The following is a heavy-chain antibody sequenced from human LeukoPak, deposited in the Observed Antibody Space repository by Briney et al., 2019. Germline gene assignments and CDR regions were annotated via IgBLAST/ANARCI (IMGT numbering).Heavy chain of an antibody. D-gene: IGHD2-15*01. CDR2: ISSSGSTI. V-gene: IGHV3-48*03. CDR3: ARDLITRIRGYCSGGSCVSPFDY. Sequence: PGGSLRLSCAASGFTFSSYEMNWVRQAPGKGLEWVSYISSSGSTIYYADSVKGRFTISRDNAKNSLYLQMNSLRAEDTAVYYCARDLITRIRGYCSGGSCVSPFDYWGQGTLVTVSS. J-gene: IGHJ4*02. CDR1: GFTFSSYE.